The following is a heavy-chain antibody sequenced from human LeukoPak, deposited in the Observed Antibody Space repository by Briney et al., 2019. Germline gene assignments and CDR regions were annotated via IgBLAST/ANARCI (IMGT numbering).Heavy chain of an antibody. CDR2: IRYDGSNK. J-gene: IGHJ4*02. CDR1: GFTFSSYG. Sequence: GGSLRLSCAASGFTFSSYGMHWVRQAPGKGLEWVAFIRYDGSNKYYADSVKGRFTISRDNSKNTLYLQMNSLRAEDTAVYYCAKIAHSMVRGANNDYWGQGTLVTVSS. D-gene: IGHD3-10*01. CDR3: AKIAHSMVRGANNDY. V-gene: IGHV3-30*02.